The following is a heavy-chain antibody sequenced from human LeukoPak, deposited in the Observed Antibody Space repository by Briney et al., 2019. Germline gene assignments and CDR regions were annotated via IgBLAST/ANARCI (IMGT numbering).Heavy chain of an antibody. CDR2: INHSGST. V-gene: IGHV4-34*01. Sequence: GSLRLSCAASGFTFSSYEMNWVRQPPGKGLEWIGEINHSGSTNYNPSLKSRVTISVDTSKNQFSLKLSSVTAADTAVYYCARGFTDYWGQGTLVTVSS. CDR3: ARGFTDY. J-gene: IGHJ4*02. CDR1: GFTFSSYE.